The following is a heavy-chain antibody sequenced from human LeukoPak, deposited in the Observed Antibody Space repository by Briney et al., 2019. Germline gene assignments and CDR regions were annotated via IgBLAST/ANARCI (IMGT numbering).Heavy chain of an antibody. CDR1: GFTFSSYW. J-gene: IGHJ4*02. V-gene: IGHV3-74*01. D-gene: IGHD4-17*01. CDR3: ARASTTVPNLLDY. Sequence: GGSLRLSRAASGFTFSSYWMHWVRQTPGKGLVWVSRIKGDGSDTLYADSVKGRFTISRDNSKNTLYLQTSSLGVDDTAVYYCARASTTVPNLLDYWGQGALVSVSS. CDR2: IKGDGSDT.